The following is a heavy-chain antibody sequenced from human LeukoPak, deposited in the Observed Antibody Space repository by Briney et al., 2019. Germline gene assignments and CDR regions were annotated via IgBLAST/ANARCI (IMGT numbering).Heavy chain of an antibody. V-gene: IGHV1-8*01. D-gene: IGHD2/OR15-2a*01. CDR3: ATYFYAPTGYFAFDI. J-gene: IGHJ3*02. Sequence: SVTVSCMASGYIFTSYDINWLRQATGQGVAWMGWMNPNSGDASNAQKFHGRVTMSRYTSISTAYLDLSSLRSEDTGVYYCATYFYAPTGYFAFDIWGQRNSVTVSS. CDR2: MNPNSGDA. CDR1: GYIFTSYD.